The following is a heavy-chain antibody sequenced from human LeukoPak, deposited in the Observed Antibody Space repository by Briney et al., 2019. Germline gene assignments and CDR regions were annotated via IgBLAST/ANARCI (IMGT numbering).Heavy chain of an antibody. D-gene: IGHD1-1*01. V-gene: IGHV3-23*01. J-gene: IGHJ4*02. CDR2: ISGSGGST. Sequence: GGSLRLSCAASGFTFSSYAMNWVRQAPGKGLEWVSVISGSGGSTYYADSVKGRFTISRDSSRNTLYLQMKSLRADDTAIYYCAKGRDNRYGGFDYWGQGTLVTVSS. CDR3: AKGRDNRYGGFDY. CDR1: GFTFSSYA.